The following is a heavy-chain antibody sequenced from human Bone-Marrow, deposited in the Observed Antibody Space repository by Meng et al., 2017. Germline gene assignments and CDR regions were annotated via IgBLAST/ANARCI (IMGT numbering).Heavy chain of an antibody. CDR1: GSPFTVDY. CDR3: ARVRWELPDY. J-gene: IGHJ4*02. CDR2: INPNSCGT. V-gene: IGHV1-2*06. Sequence: NAPGSPFTVDYMHCVRQAPGQGLEWIGRINPNSCGTNYAQKFQGRVTMTRDTSISTAYMELSRLRSDDTAVYYCARVRWELPDYWGQGTLVTVSS. D-gene: IGHD1-26*01.